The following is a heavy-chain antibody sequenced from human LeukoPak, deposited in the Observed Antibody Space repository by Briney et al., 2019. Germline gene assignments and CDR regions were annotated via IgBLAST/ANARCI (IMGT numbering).Heavy chain of an antibody. D-gene: IGHD3-3*01. J-gene: IGHJ5*02. CDR3: ARGITIFGVVISTRNWFDP. CDR2: INHSGST. CDR1: GGSFSGHY. Sequence: PSETLSLTCAVYGGSFSGHYWSWIRQPPGKGLEWIGEINHSGSTNYNPSLKSRVTISVDTSKNQFSLKLSSVTAADTAVYYCARGITIFGVVISTRNWFDPWGQGTLVTVSS. V-gene: IGHV4-34*01.